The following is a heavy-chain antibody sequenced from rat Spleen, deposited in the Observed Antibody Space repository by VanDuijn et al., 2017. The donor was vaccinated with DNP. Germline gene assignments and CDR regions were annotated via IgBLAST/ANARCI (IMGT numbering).Heavy chain of an antibody. D-gene: IGHD1-4*01. CDR1: GITFRDHN. J-gene: IGHJ2*01. CDR3: AGRPPPTRGPFDY. Sequence: EGQLVESGGGLVQPGRSLKLSCIVSGITFRDHNMAWVRQAPKKGLEWVATISYDGSDTYYRDSVKGRFTISRDNAKSTLYLQMDSLRSEDTATYYCAGRPPPTRGPFDYWGQGVMVTVSS. V-gene: IGHV5-7*01. CDR2: ISYDGSDT.